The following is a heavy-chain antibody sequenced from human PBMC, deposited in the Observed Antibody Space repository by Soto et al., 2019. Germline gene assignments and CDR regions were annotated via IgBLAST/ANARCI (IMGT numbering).Heavy chain of an antibody. CDR3: AKGFLEWLLWVY. CDR1: GFTFSSYA. D-gene: IGHD3-3*01. V-gene: IGHV3-23*01. CDR2: ISGSGGST. J-gene: IGHJ4*02. Sequence: LRLSCAASGFTFSSYAISWVRQSPGKGLEWVSAISGSGGSTYYADSVKGRFTISRDNSKNTLYLQMNSLRAEDTAVYYCAKGFLEWLLWVYWGQGTLVAVSS.